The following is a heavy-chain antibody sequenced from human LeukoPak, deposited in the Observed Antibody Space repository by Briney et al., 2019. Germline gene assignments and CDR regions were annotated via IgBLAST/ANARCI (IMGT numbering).Heavy chain of an antibody. Sequence: SETLSLTCAVYGEPFSGYYWSWIRQPPGKGLEWIGEINHSGRTNYNPSPKSRVTVSLDTSTNQFSLKLSSVTAADTAVYYCARRLSNDYVWGSPGWAFDIWGQGTMVTVSS. CDR3: ARRLSNDYVWGSPGWAFDI. V-gene: IGHV4-34*01. CDR1: GEPFSGYY. J-gene: IGHJ3*02. CDR2: INHSGRT. D-gene: IGHD3-16*01.